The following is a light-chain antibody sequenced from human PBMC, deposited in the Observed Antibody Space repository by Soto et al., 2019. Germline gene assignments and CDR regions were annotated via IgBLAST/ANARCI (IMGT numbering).Light chain of an antibody. Sequence: QSVLTQPHSLSGAPGQRVTISCTGSRSNIGAGYDVHWYQHLPGTAPKVLIFDNSNRPSGVPDRFSGSKSGTSASLAITGLQAEDESVYYCHSYDVSLRGPAFGGGTKVTVL. CDR2: DNS. J-gene: IGLJ2*01. V-gene: IGLV1-40*01. CDR3: HSYDVSLRGPA. CDR1: RSNIGAGYD.